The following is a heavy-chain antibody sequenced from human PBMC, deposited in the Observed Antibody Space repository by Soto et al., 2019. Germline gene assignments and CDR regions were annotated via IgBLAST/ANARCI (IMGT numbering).Heavy chain of an antibody. CDR3: AREALNYDFWSGYYTGSDY. J-gene: IGHJ4*02. CDR1: GYTFTSCG. D-gene: IGHD3-3*01. Sequence: QVPLVQSGAEVKKPGASVKVSCKASGYTFTSCGISWVRQAPGQGLEWMGWISAYNGNTNYAQKLQGRVTMTTDTSTSTAYMELRSLRSDDTAVYYCAREALNYDFWSGYYTGSDYWGQGTLVTVSS. CDR2: ISAYNGNT. V-gene: IGHV1-18*01.